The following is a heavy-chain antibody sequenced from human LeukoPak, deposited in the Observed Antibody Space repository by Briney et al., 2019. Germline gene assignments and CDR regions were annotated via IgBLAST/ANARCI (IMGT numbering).Heavy chain of an antibody. D-gene: IGHD2-15*01. CDR1: GGSFSGYY. Sequence: SETLSLTCAVYGGSFSGYYWSWIRQPPGKGLEWIGEINHSGSTNYNPSLKSRVTISVDTSKNPFSLKLSSVPAADTAVYYCARARWVVVVAARRPPGCCFDYWGQGTLVTVSS. CDR3: ARARWVVVVAARRPPGCCFDY. J-gene: IGHJ4*02. V-gene: IGHV4-34*01. CDR2: INHSGST.